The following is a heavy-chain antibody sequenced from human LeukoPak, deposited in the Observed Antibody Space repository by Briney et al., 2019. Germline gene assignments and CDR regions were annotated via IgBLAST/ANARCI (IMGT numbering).Heavy chain of an antibody. CDR2: IKQEGSEK. D-gene: IGHD2-8*02. CDR1: GFTLRSYS. Sequence: GGSLRLSCVVYGFTLRSYSMNWVRQAPGKGLEWVASIKQEGSEKYYVDSVKGRFTISRDNAKNSLYLQLHSLRAEDTAVYYCARLRFVAASGVSPFDYWGQGTLVTVSS. J-gene: IGHJ4*02. CDR3: ARLRFVAASGVSPFDY. V-gene: IGHV3-7*01.